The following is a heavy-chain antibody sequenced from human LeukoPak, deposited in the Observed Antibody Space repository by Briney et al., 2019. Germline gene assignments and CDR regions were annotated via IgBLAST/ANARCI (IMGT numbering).Heavy chain of an antibody. CDR1: GFTFSSYA. Sequence: PGGSLRLSRAASGFTFSSYAMSWVRQAPGKGLEWVSAISGSGGSTYYADSVKGRFTISRDNSKNALYLQMNSLRAEDTAVYYCAKDTSKPYYYDSSGYYAIDYWGQGTLVTVSS. CDR3: AKDTSKPYYYDSSGYYAIDY. J-gene: IGHJ4*02. D-gene: IGHD3-22*01. CDR2: ISGSGGST. V-gene: IGHV3-23*01.